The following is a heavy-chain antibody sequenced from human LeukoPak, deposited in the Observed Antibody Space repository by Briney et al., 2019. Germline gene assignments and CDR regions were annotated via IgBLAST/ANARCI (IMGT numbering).Heavy chain of an antibody. CDR1: GFTVSSNY. D-gene: IGHD3-10*01. J-gene: IGHJ6*03. V-gene: IGHV3-53*01. CDR3: ASGSGSYRTPYYYMDV. CDR2: IYSGGST. Sequence: GGSLRLSCVASGFTVSSNYMSWVRQAPGKGLERVSVIYSGGSTYYADSVKGRFTISRDNSKNTLYLQMNSLRAEDTAVYYCASGSGSYRTPYYYMDVWGTGTTVTVSS.